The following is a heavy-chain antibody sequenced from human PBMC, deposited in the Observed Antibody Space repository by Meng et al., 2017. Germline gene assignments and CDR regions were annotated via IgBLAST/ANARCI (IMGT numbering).Heavy chain of an antibody. Sequence: QLCHSGAEVKKPGAQLKAPCKASEYTFTSYDINWVRQATGQGLEWMGWMNPNSGNTGYAQKFQGRVTMTRNTSISTAYMELSSLRSEDTAVYYCASGYGDYYFDYWGQGTLVTVSS. J-gene: IGHJ4*02. V-gene: IGHV1-8*01. CDR1: EYTFTSYD. D-gene: IGHD4-17*01. CDR3: ASGYGDYYFDY. CDR2: MNPNSGNT.